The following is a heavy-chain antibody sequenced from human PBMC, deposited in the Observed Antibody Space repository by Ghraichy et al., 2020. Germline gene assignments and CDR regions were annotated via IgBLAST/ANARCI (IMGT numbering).Heavy chain of an antibody. J-gene: IGHJ4*02. Sequence: SETQSLTCTVSGASMSSGGYYWSWSRQHPGRGLEWIGYIYYSGSTYYNPSLKSRVTISVDTSKNQFSLKLSSVTAADTAVYYCARMMCSSGSCYACDYWGQGTLVTVSS. V-gene: IGHV4-31*03. CDR1: GASMSSGGYY. CDR3: ARMMCSSGSCYACDY. D-gene: IGHD2-15*01. CDR2: IYYSGST.